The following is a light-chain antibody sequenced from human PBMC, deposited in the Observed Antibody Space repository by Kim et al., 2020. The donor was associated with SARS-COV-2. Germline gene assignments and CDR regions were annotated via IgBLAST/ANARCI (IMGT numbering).Light chain of an antibody. CDR2: DVS. V-gene: IGLV2-14*01. Sequence: QSALTQPASVSGSPGQSITISCTGTSSDVGGYNYVSWYQQHPGQAPKLMIYDVSKRPSGVSNRFSGSKSGNTASLTISGRQAEDEADYYCSSYTSSSTWVFGGGTQLTVL. J-gene: IGLJ3*02. CDR1: SSDVGGYNY. CDR3: SSYTSSSTWV.